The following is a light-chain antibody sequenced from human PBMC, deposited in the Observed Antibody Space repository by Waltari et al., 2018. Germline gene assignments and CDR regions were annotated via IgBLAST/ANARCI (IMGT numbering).Light chain of an antibody. CDR1: QTVSTIA. V-gene: IGKV3-20*01. CDR2: SPY. J-gene: IGKJ4*01. CDR3: QQYDGIVVT. Sequence: IVLTQSPGTLSLSPGDRATLSCRASQTVSTIALSWYQQKPGQAPRVLIYSPYNRATGIPDRFSGSGSGTDFTLTINRLAPEDFAMYYCQQYDGIVVTFGGGTKVEI.